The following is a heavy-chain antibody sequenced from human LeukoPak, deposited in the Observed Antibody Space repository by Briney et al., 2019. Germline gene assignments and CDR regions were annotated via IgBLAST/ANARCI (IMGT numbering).Heavy chain of an antibody. Sequence: KPGGSLRLSCAASGITFNSYTMNWVRQAPGKGLEWVSSISSSSSYIYYAASVKGRFTISRDNAKNSLYLQMNRLRAEDTAVYYCAELGITMIGGVWGKGTTVTISS. D-gene: IGHD3-10*02. J-gene: IGHJ6*04. CDR3: AELGITMIGGV. CDR1: GITFNSYT. CDR2: ISSSSSYI. V-gene: IGHV3-21*01.